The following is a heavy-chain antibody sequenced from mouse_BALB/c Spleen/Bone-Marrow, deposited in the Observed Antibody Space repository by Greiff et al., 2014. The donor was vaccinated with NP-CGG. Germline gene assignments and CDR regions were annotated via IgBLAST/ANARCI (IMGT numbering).Heavy chain of an antibody. J-gene: IGHJ2*01. CDR3: ASYDYGYYFDY. CDR1: GFNIKDTY. V-gene: IGHV14-3*02. Sequence: EVKLMESGAELVKPGASVKLSCTTSGFNIKDTYMHWVKLRPEQGPEWIGRIVPANGNTKYAPKFQGKATITADTSSNIAYLQLSSLTSEDTAVYFCASYDYGYYFDYWGQGTTLTVSS. D-gene: IGHD2-4*01. CDR2: IVPANGNT.